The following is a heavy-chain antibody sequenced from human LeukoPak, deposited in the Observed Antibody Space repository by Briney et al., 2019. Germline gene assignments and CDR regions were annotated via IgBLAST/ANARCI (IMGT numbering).Heavy chain of an antibody. CDR3: ARRGSGWFYFDY. D-gene: IGHD6-19*01. J-gene: IGHJ4*02. CDR1: GGSISSSSYY. V-gene: IGHV4-61*05. CDR2: IDYSGST. Sequence: SETLSLTCTVSGGSISSSSYYWSWIRQPPGKGLEWIGYIDYSGSTTYNPSLKSRVTISVDTSKNQVSLKLSSVTAADTAVYYCARRGSGWFYFDYWGQGILVTVSS.